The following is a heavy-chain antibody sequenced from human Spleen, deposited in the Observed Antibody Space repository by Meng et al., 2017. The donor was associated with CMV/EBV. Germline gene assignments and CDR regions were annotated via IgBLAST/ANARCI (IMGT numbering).Heavy chain of an antibody. Sequence: TVSSDSISSGGYYWTWVRQHPGKRLEWIGYIYYSGSTYYNPSLKSRVTMSLDTSNNQFSLNLSSLTAADTAVYYCARASGSTVTFDYWGQGTLVTVSS. D-gene: IGHD4-17*01. V-gene: IGHV4-31*03. CDR2: IYYSGST. CDR1: SDSISSGGYY. J-gene: IGHJ4*02. CDR3: ARASGSTVTFDY.